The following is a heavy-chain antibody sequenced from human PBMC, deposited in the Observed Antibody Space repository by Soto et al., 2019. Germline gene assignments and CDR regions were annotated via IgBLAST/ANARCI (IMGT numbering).Heavy chain of an antibody. CDR1: GFTFSSYA. CDR2: ISYDGSNK. V-gene: IGHV3-30-3*01. Sequence: QVQLVESGGGVVQPGRSLRLSCAASGFTFSSYAMHWVRQAPGKGLERVAVISYDGSNKYYADSVKGRFTISRDNSKNTLYLQMNSLRAEDTAVYYCARPYDFWSGDSPDAFDIWGQGTMVTVSS. J-gene: IGHJ3*02. D-gene: IGHD3-3*01. CDR3: ARPYDFWSGDSPDAFDI.